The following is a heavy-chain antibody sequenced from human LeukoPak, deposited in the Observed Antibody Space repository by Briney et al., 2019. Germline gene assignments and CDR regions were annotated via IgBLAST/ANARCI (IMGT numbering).Heavy chain of an antibody. CDR1: GFTFSRHW. CDR3: ARVTGGYNLVDY. J-gene: IGHJ4*02. Sequence: PGGSLRLSCAASGFTFSRHWMQWVRQAPGKGLVLVSRISDEGSQTVYAESVKGRFAMSRDNAKNTLYLEMNSLRAEDSAVYYCARVTGGYNLVDYWGQGTLVTVSS. V-gene: IGHV3-74*01. D-gene: IGHD5-24*01. CDR2: ISDEGSQT.